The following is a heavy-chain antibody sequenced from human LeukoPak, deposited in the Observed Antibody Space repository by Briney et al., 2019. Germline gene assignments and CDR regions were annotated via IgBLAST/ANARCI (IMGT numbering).Heavy chain of an antibody. CDR2: IKQEESKR. CDR3: AREASLYCSGSDCYWAFDR. D-gene: IGHD2-15*01. V-gene: IGHV3-7*01. J-gene: IGHJ5*02. CDR1: GFIFSNHW. Sequence: GGSLRLFCAASGFIFSNHWMSSVRQAPGKGLEWVANIKQEESKRNYADSVEGRFTISRDNAKNSLYLQINSLRAEDTAVYYCAREASLYCSGSDCYWAFDRWGQGTLVTVSS.